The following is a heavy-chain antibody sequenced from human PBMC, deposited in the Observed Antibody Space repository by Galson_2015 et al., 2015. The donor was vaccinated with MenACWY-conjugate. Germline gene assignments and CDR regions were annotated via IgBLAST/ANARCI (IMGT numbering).Heavy chain of an antibody. Sequence: SETLSLTCAVSGGSIHNDGYFWGWIRQPPGEGLEWIGSIYFSGTTYYNPSLKSRVTMSVDTSKNQLSLKLSSVTAADTAVYYCARGYSSGWSAEYFQHWGQGTLVSVSS. D-gene: IGHD6-19*01. CDR1: GGSIHNDGYF. CDR3: ARGYSSGWSAEYFQH. V-gene: IGHV4-39*07. J-gene: IGHJ1*01. CDR2: IYFSGTT.